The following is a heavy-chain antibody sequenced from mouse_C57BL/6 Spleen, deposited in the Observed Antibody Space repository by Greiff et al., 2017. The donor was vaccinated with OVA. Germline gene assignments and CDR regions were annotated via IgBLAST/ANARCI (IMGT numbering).Heavy chain of an antibody. CDR2: ISSGGDYI. CDR3: TRDGGWDYDGYPYYFDY. D-gene: IGHD2-3*01. J-gene: IGHJ2*01. V-gene: IGHV5-9-1*02. CDR1: GFTFSSSA. Sequence: EVKLMESGEGLVKPGGSLKLSCAASGFTFSSSAMSWVRQTPEKRLEWVAYISSGGDYIYYADTVKGRFTISRDNARNTLYLQMSSLKSEDTAMYYCTRDGGWDYDGYPYYFDYWGQGTTLTVSS.